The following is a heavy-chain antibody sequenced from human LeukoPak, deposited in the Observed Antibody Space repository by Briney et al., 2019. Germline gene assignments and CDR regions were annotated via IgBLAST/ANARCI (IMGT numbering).Heavy chain of an antibody. CDR1: GGSFSGYY. CDR3: ATDSSSWYRSFDY. J-gene: IGHJ4*02. Sequence: SGTLSLTCAVYGGSFSGYYWSWIRQPPGKGLEWIGEINHRGSTDYNPSLKSRVTISVDTSKNQFSLKLSSVTAADTAVYYCATDSSSWYRSFDYWGQGTLVTVSS. D-gene: IGHD6-13*01. V-gene: IGHV4-34*01. CDR2: INHRGST.